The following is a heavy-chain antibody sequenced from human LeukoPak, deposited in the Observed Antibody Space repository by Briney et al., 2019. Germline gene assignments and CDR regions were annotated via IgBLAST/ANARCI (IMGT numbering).Heavy chain of an antibody. CDR3: ARAKTLSIAAAGY. Sequence: GGSLRLSCAASGFTFDDYAMHWVRQAPGKGLEWVSGISWNSGSIGYADSVKGRFTISRDNAKNSLYLQMNSLRAEDTAVCYCARAKTLSIAAAGYWGQGTLVTVSS. D-gene: IGHD6-13*01. CDR1: GFTFDDYA. CDR2: ISWNSGSI. V-gene: IGHV3-9*01. J-gene: IGHJ4*02.